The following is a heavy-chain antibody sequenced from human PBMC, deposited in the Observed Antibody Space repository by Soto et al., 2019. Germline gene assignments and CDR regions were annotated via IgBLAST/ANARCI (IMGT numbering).Heavy chain of an antibody. CDR2: ISDRPTGHT. D-gene: IGHD2-21*02. V-gene: IGHV3-23*01. Sequence: PGGFLRLSCVASGFTFSHYTLNWVRRAPGKGLEWVSTISDRPTGHTHYAESVRGRFTISRDDSRDTVFLQMDSLRAEDTAVYYCTTRMTAHFDYWGQGVLVTVSS. CDR3: TTRMTAHFDY. CDR1: GFTFSHYT. J-gene: IGHJ4*02.